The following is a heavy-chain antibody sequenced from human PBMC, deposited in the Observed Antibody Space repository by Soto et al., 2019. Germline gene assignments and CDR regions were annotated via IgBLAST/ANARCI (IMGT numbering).Heavy chain of an antibody. Sequence: QVQLQESGPGLVKPSQTLSLTCTVSGGSISSCDYYWSWIRQPPGKGLEWIGYIYYSGSTYYNPSLKSRVTISVDTSKNQFSLKLSSVTAADTAVYYCARGAVTMVRGVIYYYYGMDVWGQGTTVTVSS. CDR3: ARGAVTMVRGVIYYYYGMDV. V-gene: IGHV4-30-4*01. CDR2: IYYSGST. J-gene: IGHJ6*02. D-gene: IGHD3-10*01. CDR1: GGSISSCDYY.